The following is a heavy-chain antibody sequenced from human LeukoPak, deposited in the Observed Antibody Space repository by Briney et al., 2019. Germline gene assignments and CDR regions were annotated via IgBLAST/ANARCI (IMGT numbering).Heavy chain of an antibody. CDR3: GRGELPAAVDD. CDR1: GFAFSSYA. Sequence: GRSLRLSCAASGFAFSSYAMHWVRQAPGKGLEWVAVILYDGSNKHYADSVKGQFTISRDNAKNSLYLQMNSLRVEDTAVYYCGRGELPAAVDDWGQGTLVTVSS. J-gene: IGHJ4*02. D-gene: IGHD2-2*01. CDR2: ILYDGSNK. V-gene: IGHV3-30*04.